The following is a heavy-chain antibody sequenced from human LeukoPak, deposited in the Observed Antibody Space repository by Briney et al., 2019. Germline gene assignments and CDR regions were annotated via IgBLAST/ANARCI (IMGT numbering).Heavy chain of an antibody. V-gene: IGHV4-39*01. CDR3: ARIYSSGRYGRFDY. D-gene: IGHD6-19*01. CDR1: GGSISSSSYY. Sequence: SETLSLTCTVSGGSISSSSYYWGWIRQPPGKGLEWIGSIYYSGSTYYNPSLKSRITISVDTSKNQFSLKLSSVTAADTAVYYCARIYSSGRYGRFDYWGQGTLVTVSS. CDR2: IYYSGST. J-gene: IGHJ4*02.